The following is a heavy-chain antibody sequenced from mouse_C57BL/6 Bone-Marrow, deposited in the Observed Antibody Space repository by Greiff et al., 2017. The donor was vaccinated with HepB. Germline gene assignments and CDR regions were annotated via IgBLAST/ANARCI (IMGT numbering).Heavy chain of an antibody. CDR2: IDPENGDT. D-gene: IGHD2-4*01. Sequence: EVQLQQSGAELVRPGASVKLSCTASGFNIKDDYMHWVKQRPEQGLEWIGWIDPENGDTEYASKFQGKATITADTSSNTAYLQLSSLTSEDTAVYYCTPFYDYDGVDYWGQGTTLTVSS. J-gene: IGHJ2*01. CDR1: GFNIKDDY. V-gene: IGHV14-4*01. CDR3: TPFYDYDGVDY.